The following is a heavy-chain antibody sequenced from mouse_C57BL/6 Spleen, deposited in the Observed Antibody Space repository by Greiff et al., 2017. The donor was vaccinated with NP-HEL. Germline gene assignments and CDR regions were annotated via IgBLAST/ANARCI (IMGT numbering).Heavy chain of an antibody. V-gene: IGHV1-72*01. CDR3: ARSDGLYAMDY. CDR2: IDPNSGGT. CDR1: GYTFTSYW. Sequence: QVQLQQPGAELVKPGASVKLSCKASGYTFTSYWMHWVKQRPGRGLEWIGWIDPNSGGTKYNEKFKSKATLTVDKPSSTAYMQLSSLTSEDSAVYYCARSDGLYAMDYWGQGTSVTVSS. J-gene: IGHJ4*01. D-gene: IGHD2-3*01.